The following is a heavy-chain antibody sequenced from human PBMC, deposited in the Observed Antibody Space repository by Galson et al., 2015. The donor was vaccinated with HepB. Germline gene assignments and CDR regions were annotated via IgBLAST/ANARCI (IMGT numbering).Heavy chain of an antibody. Sequence: SLRLSCAASGFTFSSYAMSWVRQAPGKGLEWVSAISGSGGSTYYADSVKARFTISRDNSKNTLYLQMNSLRAEDTAVYYCAKGKGSSSWLYGVDVWGQGTTVTVSS. CDR1: GFTFSSYA. D-gene: IGHD6-13*01. CDR3: AKGKGSSSWLYGVDV. J-gene: IGHJ6*02. CDR2: ISGSGGST. V-gene: IGHV3-23*01.